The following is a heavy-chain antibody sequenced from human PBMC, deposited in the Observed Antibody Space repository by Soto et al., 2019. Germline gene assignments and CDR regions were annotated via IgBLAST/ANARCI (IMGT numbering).Heavy chain of an antibody. CDR2: IRSKAYGGTT. CDR1: GFTFGDYA. J-gene: IGHJ4*02. V-gene: IGHV3-49*03. CDR3: TRSIPAWELLLDY. D-gene: IGHD1-26*01. Sequence: GGSLRLSCTASGFTFGDYAMSWFRQAPGKGLEWVGFIRSKAYGGTTEYAASVKGRFTISRDDSKSIAYLQMNSLKTEDTAVYYCTRSIPAWELLLDYWGQGTLVTVSS.